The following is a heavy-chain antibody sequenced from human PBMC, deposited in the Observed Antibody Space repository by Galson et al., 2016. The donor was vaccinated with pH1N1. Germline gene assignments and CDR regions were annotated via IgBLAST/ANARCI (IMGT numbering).Heavy chain of an antibody. D-gene: IGHD1-26*01. J-gene: IGHJ4*02. CDR3: ARLARGERLFYFDY. V-gene: IGHV4-39*01. Sequence: ETLSLTCTVSGGSISSSSYYWGWIRQPPGKGLEWIGSIYYSGSTYYDPSLKSRVTISVDTSRNQFSLKLSSVTAADTAVYYCARLARGERLFYFDYWGQGTLVTVSS. CDR2: IYYSGST. CDR1: GGSISSSSYY.